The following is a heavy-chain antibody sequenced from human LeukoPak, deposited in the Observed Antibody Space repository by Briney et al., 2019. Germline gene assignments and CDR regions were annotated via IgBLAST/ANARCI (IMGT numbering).Heavy chain of an antibody. V-gene: IGHV4-59*08. D-gene: IGHD3-10*01. CDR2: IYYSGST. J-gene: IGHJ3*02. Sequence: SETLSLTCTVSGGSISSYYWSWIRQPPGKGLEWIGYIYYSGSTNYNPSLKSRVTISVDTSKNQFSLKLSSVTAADTAVYYCARHGAGGPKGLLWFGDLPGDIWGQGTMVTVSS. CDR1: GGSISSYY. CDR3: ARHGAGGPKGLLWFGDLPGDI.